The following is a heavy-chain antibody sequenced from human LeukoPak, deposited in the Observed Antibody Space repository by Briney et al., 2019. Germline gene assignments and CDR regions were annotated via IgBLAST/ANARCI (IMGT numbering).Heavy chain of an antibody. V-gene: IGHV1-2*02. D-gene: IGHD6-19*01. CDR1: GYTFTGYY. CDR3: ARRWDSNGWNDVFDI. CDR2: INPNSGGT. J-gene: IGHJ3*02. Sequence: ASVKVSCKASGYTFTGYYMHWVRQAPGQGLEWMGWINPNSGGTNYAQKFQGRVTMTRDTSISTAYMELSRLRSDDTAVYYCARRWDSNGWNDVFDIWGQGTMVTVSS.